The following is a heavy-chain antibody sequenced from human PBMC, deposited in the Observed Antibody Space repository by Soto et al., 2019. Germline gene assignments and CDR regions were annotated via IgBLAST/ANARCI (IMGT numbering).Heavy chain of an antibody. CDR1: EFSVSDNF. D-gene: IGHD4-4*01. CDR3: ARGSYRAFDY. J-gene: IGHJ4*02. V-gene: IGHV3-53*01. Sequence: LRLSCAASEFSVSDNFLSWVRQAPGRGLEWVSGIYGGGATFHADSVKGRFTFSRDNSKNTVYLEMNSLRVEDTAVYYCARGSYRAFDYWGQGTPVTVSS. CDR2: IYGGGAT.